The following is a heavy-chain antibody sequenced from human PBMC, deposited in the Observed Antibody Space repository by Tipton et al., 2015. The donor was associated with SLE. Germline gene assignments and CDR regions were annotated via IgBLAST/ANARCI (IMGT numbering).Heavy chain of an antibody. CDR2: ISGSGYTT. D-gene: IGHD5-24*01. CDR1: GVTVSNNY. V-gene: IGHV3-23*01. CDR3: AKLTHNGSVREDY. J-gene: IGHJ4*02. Sequence: SGVTVSNNYMTWVRQAPGKVLEWVSSISGSGYTTYYADSVKGRFTISRDNSKNTLYLQMNSQRAEDTAVYYCAKLTHNGSVREDYWGQGTLVTVSS.